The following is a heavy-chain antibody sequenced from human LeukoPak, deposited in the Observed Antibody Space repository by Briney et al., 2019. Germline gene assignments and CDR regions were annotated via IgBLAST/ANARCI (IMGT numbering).Heavy chain of an antibody. V-gene: IGHV1-46*01. CDR2: INPSGGST. D-gene: IGHD6-19*01. CDR1: GYTFTSYY. J-gene: IGHJ4*02. Sequence: GASVKVSCKTSGYTFTSYYMHWVRQAPGQGLEWMGIINPSGGSTNYAQKFQGRVTMTRDTSTSTVYMELSSLRSEDTAVNYCARDPGSGWGFGYWGQGTLVTVSS. CDR3: ARDPGSGWGFGY.